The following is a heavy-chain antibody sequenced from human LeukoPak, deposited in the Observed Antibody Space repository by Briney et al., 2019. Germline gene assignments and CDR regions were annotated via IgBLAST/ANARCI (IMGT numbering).Heavy chain of an antibody. CDR2: INHSGST. V-gene: IGHV4-34*01. CDR1: GGSFSGYY. Sequence: SETLSLTCAVSGGSFSGYYWSWIRQPPGKGLEWIGEINHSGSTNYNPSLKSRVTISVDTSKNQFSLKLSSVTAADTAVYYCARGSLGQWLVLDYWGQGTLVTVSS. J-gene: IGHJ4*02. D-gene: IGHD6-19*01. CDR3: ARGSLGQWLVLDY.